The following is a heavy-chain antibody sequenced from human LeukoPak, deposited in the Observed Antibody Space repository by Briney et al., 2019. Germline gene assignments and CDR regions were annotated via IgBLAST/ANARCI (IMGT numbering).Heavy chain of an antibody. D-gene: IGHD3-22*01. CDR2: IYYSGST. CDR1: GGSISSYY. V-gene: IGHV4-59*01. CDR3: ARLYHDSSGYYWASNYYYYMDV. J-gene: IGHJ6*03. Sequence: SETLSLTCTVSGGSISSYYWNWIRQPPGKGLEWIGYIYYSGSTNYNPSLKSRVTISVDTSKNQFSLRLSSVTAADTAVYYCARLYHDSSGYYWASNYYYYMDVWGKGTTVTISS.